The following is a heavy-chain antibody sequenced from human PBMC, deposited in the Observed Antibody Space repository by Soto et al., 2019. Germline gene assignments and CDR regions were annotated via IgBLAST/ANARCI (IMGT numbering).Heavy chain of an antibody. CDR3: ARGLAATTDRYYYCYRGF. CDR2: ISAVSGNT. J-gene: IGHJ6*03. D-gene: IGHD1-7*01. Sequence: ASVKVPCKASGYTFSNYAIHWVRQAPGQRLEWMGWISAVSGNTKYAERFQCRVTFTSDTSASTAYMELSSLRSEDTAVFYRARGLAATTDRYYYCYRGFWGKGPTGTVCS. CDR1: GYTFSNYA. V-gene: IGHV1-3*01.